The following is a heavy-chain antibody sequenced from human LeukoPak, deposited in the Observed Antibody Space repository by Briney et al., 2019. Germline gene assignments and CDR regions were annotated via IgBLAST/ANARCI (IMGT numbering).Heavy chain of an antibody. CDR3: AKRGVVIRVILVGFHKEAYYFDS. CDR2: ISDSGGRT. J-gene: IGHJ4*02. V-gene: IGHV3-23*01. D-gene: IGHD3-22*01. Sequence: GGSLRPSCAVSGITLSNYGMSCVRQAPGKGLEWVAGISDSGGRTKYADSVKGRFTISRDNPKNTLYLQTNSLRAEDTAVYFCAKRGVVIRVILVGFHKEAYYFDSWGQGALVTVSS. CDR1: GITLSNYG.